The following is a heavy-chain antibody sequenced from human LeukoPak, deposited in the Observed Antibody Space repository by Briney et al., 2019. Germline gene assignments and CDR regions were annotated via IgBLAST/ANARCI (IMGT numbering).Heavy chain of an antibody. V-gene: IGHV3-74*01. J-gene: IGHJ4*02. Sequence: GGSLRLSCEASGFTFSSYWMHWVRQAPGEGLVWVSRIKPDGSSTSYADSVKGRFTISRDNAKNTLFLRMNSLRVEDTAVYYCARLAATGSGYWGQGTLVTVSS. CDR2: IKPDGSST. CDR1: GFTFSSYW. D-gene: IGHD6-13*01. CDR3: ARLAATGSGY.